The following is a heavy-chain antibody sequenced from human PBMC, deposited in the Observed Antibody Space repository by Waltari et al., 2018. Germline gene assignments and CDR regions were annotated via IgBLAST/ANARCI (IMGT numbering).Heavy chain of an antibody. D-gene: IGHD6-25*01. V-gene: IGHV4-34*01. CDR1: GGSFSGSY. Sequence: QVQLQQWGAGLLKPSETLSLTCAVYGGSFSGSYWSWIRQPPGKGRGWIGEINHSRSTNYNPSLKSRVTISVDTSKNQFSLKLSSGTAADTAVYYCARSGPYYYYYMDVWGKGTTVTVSS. J-gene: IGHJ6*03. CDR3: ARSGPYYYYYMDV. CDR2: INHSRST.